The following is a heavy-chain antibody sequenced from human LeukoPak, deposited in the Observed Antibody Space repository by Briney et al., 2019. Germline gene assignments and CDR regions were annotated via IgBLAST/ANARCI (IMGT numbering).Heavy chain of an antibody. V-gene: IGHV4-34*01. CDR2: INHSGST. CDR3: ARDLESGSAY. J-gene: IGHJ4*02. Sequence: SETLSLTCAVYGGSFSGYYWSWIRQPPGKGLEWIGEINHSGSTNYNPSLKSRVTISVDTSKNQFSLKLSSVTAADTAVYYCARDLESGSAYWGQGTLVTVSS. CDR1: GGSFSGYY. D-gene: IGHD3-10*01.